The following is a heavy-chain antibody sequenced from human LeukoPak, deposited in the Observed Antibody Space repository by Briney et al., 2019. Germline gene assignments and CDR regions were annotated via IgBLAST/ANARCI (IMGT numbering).Heavy chain of an antibody. CDR2: ISSSGTTI. D-gene: IGHD3-22*01. V-gene: IGHV3-48*03. CDR3: ARDKDYYDSSGYVTNDAFDI. Sequence: PGGSLRLSCAASGFTFSSYEMNRVRQAPGKGLEWLSYISSSGTTIYVDSVKGRFTISRDNAKNSLYLQMNSLRAEDTAVYYCARDKDYYDSSGYVTNDAFDIWGQGTMVTVSS. CDR1: GFTFSSYE. J-gene: IGHJ3*02.